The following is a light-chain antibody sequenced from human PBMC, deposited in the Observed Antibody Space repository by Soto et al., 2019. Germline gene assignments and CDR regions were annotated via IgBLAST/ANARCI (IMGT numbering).Light chain of an antibody. CDR1: QGIRND. Sequence: AIQMTQSPSSLSASVGDRVTITCRASQGIRNDLGWYQQKPGKAPKLLIYAASSLQSGVPSRFSGSGSGTDFTLTISSLQPEDFATYYCQHYANWPLTFGGATKIESK. CDR3: QHYANWPLT. J-gene: IGKJ4*01. V-gene: IGKV1-6*01. CDR2: AAS.